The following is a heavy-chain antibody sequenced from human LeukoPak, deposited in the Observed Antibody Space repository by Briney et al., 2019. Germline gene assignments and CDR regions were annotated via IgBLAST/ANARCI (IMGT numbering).Heavy chain of an antibody. CDR2: IRHDGSYK. V-gene: IGHV3-30*02. CDR3: AKGGSSWYPDY. D-gene: IGHD6-13*01. CDR1: GFTSSSSG. J-gene: IGHJ4*02. Sequence: GGSLRLSCAASGFTSSSSGMHWVRQAPGKGLEWVAFIRHDGSYKYYADSVKGRFTISRDNSGNTLNLQMNSLRAEDTAVHYCAKGGSSWYPDYWGQGTLVTVSS.